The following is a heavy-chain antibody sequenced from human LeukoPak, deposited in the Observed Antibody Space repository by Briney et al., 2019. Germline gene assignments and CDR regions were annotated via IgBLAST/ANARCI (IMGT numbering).Heavy chain of an antibody. CDR1: GFTFSTYW. J-gene: IGHJ4*02. CDR2: INSDGSST. CDR3: ARRAGAYSHPYDY. Sequence: PGGSLRLSCAASGFTFSTYWMHWVRQAPGKGLVWVSRINSDGSSTNYADSVKGRFTISRDNSKNTLYLQMNSLRAEDTAVYYCARRAGAYSHPYDYWGQGTLVTVSS. D-gene: IGHD4/OR15-4a*01. V-gene: IGHV3-74*01.